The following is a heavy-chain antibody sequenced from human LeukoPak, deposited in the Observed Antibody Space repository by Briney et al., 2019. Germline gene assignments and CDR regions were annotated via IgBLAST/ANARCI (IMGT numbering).Heavy chain of an antibody. CDR1: VFTFSTYG. V-gene: IGHV3-30*02. CDR3: AKDEVLWWSGRLNWFDP. D-gene: IGHD2-21*01. J-gene: IGHJ5*02. Sequence: GGSLRLSCAASVFTFSTYGFHWVRQAPGKGLEWVAFIPSDGSDNYYANSVKGRFTISRDNSKNTLYLQMNSLRAEDTAVYYCAKDEVLWWSGRLNWFDPWGQGTLVTVSS. CDR2: IPSDGSDN.